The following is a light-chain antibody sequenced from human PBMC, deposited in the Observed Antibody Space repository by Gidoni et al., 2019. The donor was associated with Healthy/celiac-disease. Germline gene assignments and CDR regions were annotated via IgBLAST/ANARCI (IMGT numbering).Light chain of an antibody. CDR3: CSYAGSSTSYVV. CDR1: SSDVGSYNL. CDR2: EVS. V-gene: IGLV2-23*02. J-gene: IGLJ2*01. Sequence: QSALTQPASVSGSPGQPTTISCTGTSSDVGSYNLVSWYQQHPGKAPKLMIYEVSKRPSGVSNRFSGSKSGNTASLTISGLQAEDEADYYCCSYAGSSTSYVVFGGGTKLTVL.